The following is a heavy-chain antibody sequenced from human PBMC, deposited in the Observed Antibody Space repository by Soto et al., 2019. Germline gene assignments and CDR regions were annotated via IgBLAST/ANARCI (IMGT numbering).Heavy chain of an antibody. V-gene: IGHV4-61*01. CDR3: ARDESHGSGSSGMDV. Sequence: SETLSLTCTVSGGSVSSGSYYWSWIRQPRGKGLEWIGYIYYSGSTNYTPSLKSRVTISVATSKNQFSLKLSSVTAADTAVYYCARDESHGSGSSGMDVWGQGTTVTVS. CDR1: GGSVSSGSYY. CDR2: IYYSGST. D-gene: IGHD3-10*01. J-gene: IGHJ6*02.